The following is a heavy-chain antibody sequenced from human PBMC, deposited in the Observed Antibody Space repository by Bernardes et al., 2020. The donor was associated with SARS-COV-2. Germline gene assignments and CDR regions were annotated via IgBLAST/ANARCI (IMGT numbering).Heavy chain of an antibody. Sequence: GGSLRLSCAASGFTVSSNYMSWVRQAPGKGLEWVAIIYSSGSTYYADSVKGRFTVSRDNSKNTLYLQMNSLRAEDTAVYYCARDIVATILKDVGDYWGQGTLVTVSS. CDR3: ARDIVATILKDVGDY. CDR2: IYSSGST. J-gene: IGHJ4*02. CDR1: GFTVSSNY. D-gene: IGHD5-12*01. V-gene: IGHV3-66*01.